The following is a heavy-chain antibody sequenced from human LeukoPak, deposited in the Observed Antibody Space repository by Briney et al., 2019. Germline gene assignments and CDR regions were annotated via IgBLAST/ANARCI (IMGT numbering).Heavy chain of an antibody. CDR3: ARGGDTQGGAFDI. CDR1: GFTFSSYA. Sequence: GGSLRLSCAASGFTFSSYAMHWVRQAPGKRLEWVAVISYDGSNKYYADSVKGRFTISRDNSKNTLYLQMNSLRAEDTAVYYCARGGDTQGGAFDIWGQGTMVTVSS. J-gene: IGHJ3*02. V-gene: IGHV3-30-3*01. D-gene: IGHD2-21*01. CDR2: ISYDGSNK.